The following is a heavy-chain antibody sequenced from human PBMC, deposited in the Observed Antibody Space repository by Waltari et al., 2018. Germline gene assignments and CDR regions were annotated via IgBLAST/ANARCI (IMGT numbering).Heavy chain of an antibody. J-gene: IGHJ3*02. D-gene: IGHD1-26*01. Sequence: EVQLVETGGGLIQPGGSLRLSCSASGFTVSSNYMSWVRQAPGKGLEWVSVIYSGGSTYYADSVKGRFTISRDNSKNTLYLQMNSLRAEDTAVYYCARPNPLSPLSGAFDIWGQGTMVTVSS. V-gene: IGHV3-53*02. CDR3: ARPNPLSPLSGAFDI. CDR1: GFTVSSNY. CDR2: IYSGGST.